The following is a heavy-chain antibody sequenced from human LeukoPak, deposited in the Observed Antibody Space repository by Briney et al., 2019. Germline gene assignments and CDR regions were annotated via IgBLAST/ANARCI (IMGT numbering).Heavy chain of an antibody. D-gene: IGHD2-2*01. Sequence: TAESLTLSCAASGFTFSSYSMSWVRQAPGKGLEWVSCLSASGGTTYYADSVKGLFTISRDTSKNTPYLQMSSLRAEDSAVYYCAKYPREYCSSTSCPSWFDPWGQGTLVTVSS. J-gene: IGHJ5*02. CDR3: AKYPREYCSSTSCPSWFDP. CDR1: GFTFSSYS. V-gene: IGHV3-23*01. CDR2: LSASGGTT.